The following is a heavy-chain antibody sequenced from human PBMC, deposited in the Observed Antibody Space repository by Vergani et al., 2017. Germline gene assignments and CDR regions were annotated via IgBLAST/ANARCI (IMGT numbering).Heavy chain of an antibody. J-gene: IGHJ6*03. D-gene: IGHD2-2*01. CDR3: ARGHPHFSRTSCQLYYYYIDV. CDR2: IKHSGRT. V-gene: IGHV4-34*01. Sequence: QVQLQQWGAGLLKPSETLSLTCAVYGGSFSDYYWNWIRQPPGKGLEWIGEIKHSGRTNYNPSLKSRVTISVDTSKNQFSLKLSSVPAADTAVYYCARGHPHFSRTSCQLYYYYIDVWGKGSTVTVSS. CDR1: GGSFSDYY.